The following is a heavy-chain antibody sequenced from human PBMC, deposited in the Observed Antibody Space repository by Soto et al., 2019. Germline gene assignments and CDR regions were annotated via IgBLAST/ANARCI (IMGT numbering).Heavy chain of an antibody. Sequence: VASVKVSCKVSGYTLTELSMHWVRQAPGKGLEWMGGFDPEDGETIYAQKFQGRVTMTEDTSTDTAYMELSSLRSEDTAVYYCATQAPGYYDSSGYYADAFDIWGQGTMVTVSS. CDR1: GYTLTELS. CDR3: ATQAPGYYDSSGYYADAFDI. D-gene: IGHD3-22*01. J-gene: IGHJ3*02. V-gene: IGHV1-24*01. CDR2: FDPEDGET.